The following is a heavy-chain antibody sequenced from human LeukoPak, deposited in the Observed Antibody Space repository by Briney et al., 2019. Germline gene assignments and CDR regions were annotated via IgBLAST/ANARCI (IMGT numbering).Heavy chain of an antibody. CDR1: GFTFSSYA. V-gene: IGHV3-23*01. CDR2: ISGSGGST. CDR3: ARYRNWGTPPDY. D-gene: IGHD7-27*01. Sequence: GGSLRLSCAASGFTFSSYAMSWVRQAPGKGLEWVSAISGSGGSTYYVDSVKGRFTISRDNSKNTVYLQMNSLRAEDTAVYYCARYRNWGTPPDYWGQGTLVTVSS. J-gene: IGHJ4*02.